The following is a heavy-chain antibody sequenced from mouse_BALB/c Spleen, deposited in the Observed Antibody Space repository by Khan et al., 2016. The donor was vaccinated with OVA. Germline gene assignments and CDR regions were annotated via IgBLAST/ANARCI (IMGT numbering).Heavy chain of an antibody. CDR3: ARDTTVESYWYFDV. Sequence: VQLQESGPGLVAPSQSLSITCTVSGFSLTSYGVHWVRQPPGKGLEWLGVIWAGGNTNYNSALLSRLSISKDNSKSQVFLKMNSLQTDDTAMYYCARDTTVESYWYFDVWGAGTTVTVSS. J-gene: IGHJ1*01. D-gene: IGHD1-1*01. CDR1: GFSLTSYG. CDR2: IWAGGNT. V-gene: IGHV2-9*02.